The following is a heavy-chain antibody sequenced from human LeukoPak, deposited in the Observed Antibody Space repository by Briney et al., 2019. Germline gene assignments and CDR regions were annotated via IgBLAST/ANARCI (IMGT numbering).Heavy chain of an antibody. CDR1: GFTFSNYE. V-gene: IGHV3-48*03. CDR2: ISSSGSTI. D-gene: IGHD3-10*01. CDR3: ASLCYYYGSGSPIDY. Sequence: PGGSLRLSCAASGFTFSNYEMNWVRQAPGKGLEWVSYISSSGSTIYYADSVKGRFTISRDNAKNSLYLQMNSLRAEDTAVYYWASLCYYYGSGSPIDYWGQGTLVTVSS. J-gene: IGHJ4*02.